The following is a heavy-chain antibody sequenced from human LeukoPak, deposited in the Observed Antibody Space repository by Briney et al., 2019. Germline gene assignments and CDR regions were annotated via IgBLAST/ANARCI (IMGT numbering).Heavy chain of an antibody. J-gene: IGHJ4*02. CDR1: GGSISSSNW. D-gene: IGHD6-13*01. CDR2: IYHSGST. CDR3: ARDRAAAGPPDY. V-gene: IGHV4-4*02. Sequence: SETLSLTCAVSGGSISSSNWWSWVRPPPGKGLEWIGEIYHSGSTNYNPSLKRRVTISVDMSKNQFSLKLSSVTAADTAVYYCARDRAAAGPPDYWGQGTLVTVSS.